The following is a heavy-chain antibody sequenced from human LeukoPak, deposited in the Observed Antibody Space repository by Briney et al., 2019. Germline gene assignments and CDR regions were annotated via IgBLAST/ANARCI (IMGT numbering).Heavy chain of an antibody. CDR1: GFTFRSYA. V-gene: IGHV3-23*01. CDR2: IGGSGDST. D-gene: IGHD3-3*01. J-gene: IGHJ4*02. Sequence: GGSLRLSCAASGFTFRSYAMNWVPQAPGKGLEWVSAIGGSGDSTYYADSVKGRFTISRDNSKNRLYLQMNSLRAEDTAVYYCAKNIPYYDFWSGPAGFDYWGQGTLVTVSS. CDR3: AKNIPYYDFWSGPAGFDY.